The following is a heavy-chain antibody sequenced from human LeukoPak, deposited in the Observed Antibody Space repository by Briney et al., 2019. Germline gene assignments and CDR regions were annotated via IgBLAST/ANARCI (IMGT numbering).Heavy chain of an antibody. J-gene: IGHJ4*02. V-gene: IGHV3-21*01. Sequence: GGSLRLSCAASGFTFNTYNMNWVRQAPGQGLEWVSSITSSSSYIYYADSVKGRFTISRDNAKNSLYLQMNSLRAEDTAVYYCARLYDGSAYHADHFDYWGQGTLVIVSS. CDR2: ITSSSSYI. D-gene: IGHD3-22*01. CDR3: ARLYDGSAYHADHFDY. CDR1: GFTFNTYN.